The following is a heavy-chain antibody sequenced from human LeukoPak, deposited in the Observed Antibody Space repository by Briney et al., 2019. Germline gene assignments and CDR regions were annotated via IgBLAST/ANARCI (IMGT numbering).Heavy chain of an antibody. CDR3: ARDRLYSSSWYVFHYYYYGMDV. CDR2: ISAYHGNT. V-gene: IGHV1-18*01. CDR1: GYTFTSYG. D-gene: IGHD6-13*01. J-gene: IGHJ6*02. Sequence: ASVKVSCKASGYTFTSYGISWVRQAPRQGLEWMGWISAYHGNTNYAQSLQGRVTMTTDTSTSTAYKELRSLRSDDTAVYDCARDRLYSSSWYVFHYYYYGMDVWGQGTTVTVSS.